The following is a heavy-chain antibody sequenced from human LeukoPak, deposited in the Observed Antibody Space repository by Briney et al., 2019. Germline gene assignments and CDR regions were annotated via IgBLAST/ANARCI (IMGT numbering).Heavy chain of an antibody. D-gene: IGHD3-22*01. CDR3: ARLPTFYYDSSGYHYDY. CDR2: TYGGGNI. J-gene: IGHJ4*02. CDR1: GFTVSSNY. Sequence: PGGSLRLSCAASGFTVSSNYMNWVRQAPGKGLEWVSVTYGGGNIYYADSVKGRFTISKDKSKNTLYLQMDNLRAEDTGVYFCARLPTFYYDSSGYHYDYWGQGTLVTVSS. V-gene: IGHV3-53*01.